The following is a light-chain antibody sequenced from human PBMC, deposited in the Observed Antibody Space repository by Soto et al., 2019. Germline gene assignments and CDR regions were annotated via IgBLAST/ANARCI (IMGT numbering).Light chain of an antibody. J-gene: IGKJ1*01. CDR2: DAS. CDR1: QSVGSY. Sequence: EIVLTQSPATLSLSPGERATLSCRASQSVGSYFAWYQQKPGQAPRLLIYDASSRATGIPARFSGSGSGTEFTLTISSLEPEDFAVYYCQQRSNWLVTFGQGTRVEIK. V-gene: IGKV3-11*01. CDR3: QQRSNWLVT.